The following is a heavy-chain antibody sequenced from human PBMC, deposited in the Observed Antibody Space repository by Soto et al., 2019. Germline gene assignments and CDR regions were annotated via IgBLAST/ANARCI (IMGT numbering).Heavy chain of an antibody. Sequence: EVQLVESGGGLVQPGGSLKLSCAASGFTFSGSAMHWVRQASGKGLEWVGRIRSKANSYATAYAASVKGRFTISRDDSKNTAYLQMNSLKTEDTAVYYCTGTIDLQYISSRGRYYWGQGTLVTVSS. CDR1: GFTFSGSA. J-gene: IGHJ4*02. V-gene: IGHV3-73*02. D-gene: IGHD6-6*01. CDR2: IRSKANSYAT. CDR3: TGTIDLQYISSRGRYY.